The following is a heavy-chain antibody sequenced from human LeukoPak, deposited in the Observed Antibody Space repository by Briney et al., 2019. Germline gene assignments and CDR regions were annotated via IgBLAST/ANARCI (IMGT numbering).Heavy chain of an antibody. CDR2: IYTSGIT. D-gene: IGHD5-12*01. V-gene: IGHV4-4*09. Sequence: SETLSLTCTVSGGSISNYYWSWIRQPPGKGLEWIGYIYTSGITDYNPSLKSRVTISVDTSKNQFSLKLSSVTAADAAVYYCGATIVRRGPFDSWGQGPLVTVSS. J-gene: IGHJ4*02. CDR1: GGSISNYY. CDR3: GATIVRRGPFDS.